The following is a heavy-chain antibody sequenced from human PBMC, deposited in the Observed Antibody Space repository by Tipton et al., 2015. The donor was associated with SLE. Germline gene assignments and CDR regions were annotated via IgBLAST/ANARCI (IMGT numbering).Heavy chain of an antibody. CDR3: ARGVDYGGSNWFDP. J-gene: IGHJ5*02. CDR1: GYTFTGYY. V-gene: IGHV1-2*02. CDR2: INPNSGGT. D-gene: IGHD4-23*01. Sequence: QLVQSGPEVKKPGASVKVSCKASGYTFTGYYMHWVRQAPGQGLEWMGWINPNSGGTNYAQKFQGRVTMTRDTSISTAYMELSRLRSEDTAVYYCARGVDYGGSNWFDPWGQGTLVTVSS.